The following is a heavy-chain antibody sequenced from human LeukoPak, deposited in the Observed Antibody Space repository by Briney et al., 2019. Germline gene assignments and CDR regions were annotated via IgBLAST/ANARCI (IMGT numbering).Heavy chain of an antibody. Sequence: GGSLRLSCAASGITFRSYGMHWVRQAPGKGLEWVAVISYDGSHKYYADSVKGRFSISRDNSKNTLYLQINSLRAEDTAVYYCARDTIQLGKLYYFDYWGQGTLVTVSS. CDR3: ARDTIQLGKLYYFDY. D-gene: IGHD5-18*01. J-gene: IGHJ4*02. CDR1: GITFRSYG. CDR2: ISYDGSHK. V-gene: IGHV3-30*03.